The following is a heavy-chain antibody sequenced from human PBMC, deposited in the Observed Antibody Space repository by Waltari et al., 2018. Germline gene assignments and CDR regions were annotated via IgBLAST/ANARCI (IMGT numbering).Heavy chain of an antibody. Sequence: EVQLVESGGGLLKPGGSLRLSCPASGFTFSSYSMTWIRQAQRKRLAWVSAISSSNCYIYYADSVKGRFTISRDNAKNSLYLQMNSLRAEDTAVYYCGPYCGGDCYLGNDAFDIWGQGTMVTVSS. D-gene: IGHD2-21*01. V-gene: IGHV3-21*01. CDR3: GPYCGGDCYLGNDAFDI. CDR2: ISSSNCYI. CDR1: GFTFSSYS. J-gene: IGHJ3*02.